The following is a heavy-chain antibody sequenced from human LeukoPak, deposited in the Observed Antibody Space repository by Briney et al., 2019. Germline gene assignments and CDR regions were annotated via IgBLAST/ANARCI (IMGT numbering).Heavy chain of an antibody. D-gene: IGHD1-14*01. CDR1: GYTFTDYW. Sequence: GGSLRLSCKGSGYTFTDYWIGRVRQMPGKGLEWMGIIYPGDSDTRYSPSFQGQVTISADKSISTAYLQWSSLKASDTAMYYCARRSEPHDYWGQGTLVTVSS. CDR2: IYPGDSDT. V-gene: IGHV5-51*01. J-gene: IGHJ4*02. CDR3: ARRSEPHDY.